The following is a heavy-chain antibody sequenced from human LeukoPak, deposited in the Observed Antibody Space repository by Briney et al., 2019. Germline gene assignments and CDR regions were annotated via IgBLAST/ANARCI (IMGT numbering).Heavy chain of an antibody. CDR1: EFSFSSYA. J-gene: IGHJ4*02. CDR2: ISGSGGST. V-gene: IGHV3-23*01. D-gene: IGHD4-11*01. CDR3: ARAVTRYYFDY. Sequence: GGSLRLSCAASEFSFSSYAMNWVRQAPGKGLEWVSTISGSGGSTYYADSVKGRFTISRDNSKNTLYLQMNSLRAEDTAVYYCARAVTRYYFDYWGQGTLVTVSS.